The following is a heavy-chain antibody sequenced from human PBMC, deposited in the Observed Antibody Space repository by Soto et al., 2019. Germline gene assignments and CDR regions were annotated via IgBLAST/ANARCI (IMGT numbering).Heavy chain of an antibody. J-gene: IGHJ6*02. CDR1: GASISSSGYY. CDR2: IYYSGST. Sequence: QLQLQESGPGLVKPSETLSLTCTVSGASISSSGYYWGWIRQPPGKGLEWIGSIYYSGSTYYNPSLKSRITISVDTSKNQFSLNLSSVTATDTAIYYCARHKPNSDSLFYYGMDVWGQGTTVTVSS. D-gene: IGHD2-15*01. V-gene: IGHV4-39*01. CDR3: ARHKPNSDSLFYYGMDV.